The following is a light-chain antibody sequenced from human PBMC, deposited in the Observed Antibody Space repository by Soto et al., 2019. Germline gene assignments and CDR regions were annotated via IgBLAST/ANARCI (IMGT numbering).Light chain of an antibody. Sequence: QSVLTQPPSVSEAPGQRVTISCTGSSSNIGAGYEAHWYQQVPGTAPKLLIYENNNRPSGVPDRFSCSKSGTSASLAIPGVQGEDWAEYYCQSYCSRLGGLVFGNGT. CDR2: ENN. CDR3: QSYCSRLGGLV. CDR1: SSNIGAGYE. J-gene: IGLJ1*01. V-gene: IGLV1-40*01.